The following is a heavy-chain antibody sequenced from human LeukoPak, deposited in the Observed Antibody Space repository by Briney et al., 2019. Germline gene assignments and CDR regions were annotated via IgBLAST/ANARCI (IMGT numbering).Heavy chain of an antibody. CDR3: ARGTRYGDYPFDY. D-gene: IGHD4-17*01. J-gene: IGHJ4*02. CDR1: GDSISRSNYN. V-gene: IGHV4-39*07. Sequence: SETLSLFCSVSGDSISRSNYNWAWIRQPPGQGLEWIGYIYNGESTYYNPSLKSRVTISVDTSKNQFSLKLSSVTAADTAVYYCARGTRYGDYPFDYWGQGTLVTVSS. CDR2: IYNGEST.